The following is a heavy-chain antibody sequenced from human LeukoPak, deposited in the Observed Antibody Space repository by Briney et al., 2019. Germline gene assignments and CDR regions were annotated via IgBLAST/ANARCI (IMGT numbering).Heavy chain of an antibody. CDR3: ARYREVGATVDY. J-gene: IGHJ4*02. Sequence: SKTLSLTCTVSGYSISSGYYWDWIRQPPGRGLERVASIYYRGNTHYNPSLASLKSRVTISADTSKNQFSLKLSSVTAADTAVYYCARYREVGATVDYWGQGTLVTVSS. D-gene: IGHD1-26*01. CDR2: IYYRGNT. CDR1: GYSISSGYY. V-gene: IGHV4-38-2*02.